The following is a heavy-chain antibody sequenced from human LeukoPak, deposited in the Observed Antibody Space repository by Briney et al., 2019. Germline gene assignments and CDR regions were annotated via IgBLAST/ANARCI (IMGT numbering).Heavy chain of an antibody. D-gene: IGHD2-2*01. Sequence: SETLSLTCTVSGGSISSYYWSWIRQPPGKGLEWIGYIYYSGSTNYNPSLKSRVTISVDTSKNQFSLKLSSVTAADTAVYYCASGGFCGSTTCYPNWFDPWGQGTLVTVSS. CDR1: GGSISSYY. CDR2: IYYSGST. V-gene: IGHV4-59*01. CDR3: ASGGFCGSTTCYPNWFDP. J-gene: IGHJ5*02.